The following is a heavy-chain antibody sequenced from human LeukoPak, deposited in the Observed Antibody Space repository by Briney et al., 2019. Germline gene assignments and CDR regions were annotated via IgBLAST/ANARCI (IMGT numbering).Heavy chain of an antibody. CDR1: GYTFTTYG. J-gene: IGHJ6*03. CDR2: IIPIFGTA. Sequence: GASVKVSCKASGYTFTTYGISWVRQAPGQGLEWMGGIIPIFGTANYAQKLQGRVTITTDESTSTAYMELSSLRSEDTAVYYCARVKFGSGYYYGMTGYYYYYMDVWGKGTTVTVSS. CDR3: ARVKFGSGYYYGMTGYYYYYMDV. V-gene: IGHV1-69*05. D-gene: IGHD3-22*01.